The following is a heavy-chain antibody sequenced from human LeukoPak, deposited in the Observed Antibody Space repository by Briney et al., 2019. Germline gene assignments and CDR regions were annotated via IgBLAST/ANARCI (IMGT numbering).Heavy chain of an antibody. D-gene: IGHD5-18*01. CDR1: GFTFSSYS. CDR3: ARDFKTRGYSDY. CDR2: ISSSSSYI. J-gene: IGHJ4*02. Sequence: PGGSLRLSCAASGFTFSSYSMNWVRQAPGKGLEWVSSISSSSSYIYYADSVKGRFTISRDNAKNSLYLQMNSRRAEDTAVYYCARDFKTRGYSDYWGQGTLVTVSS. V-gene: IGHV3-21*01.